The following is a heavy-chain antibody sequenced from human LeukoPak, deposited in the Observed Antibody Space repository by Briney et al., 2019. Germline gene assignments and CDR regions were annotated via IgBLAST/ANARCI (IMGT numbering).Heavy chain of an antibody. Sequence: GGSLRLSCAVSGISVSSYAVHWVRQAPGKGLEWVAVMPQDGSNEHYADSVKGRFTISRDMSKNTVFLLMNSLRGEDTAVYYCARAGSSCSYYMYYGMDVWGQGTTVVVSS. D-gene: IGHD3-10*01. V-gene: IGHV3-30*04. CDR1: GISVSSYA. J-gene: IGHJ6*02. CDR2: MPQDGSNE. CDR3: ARAGSSCSYYMYYGMDV.